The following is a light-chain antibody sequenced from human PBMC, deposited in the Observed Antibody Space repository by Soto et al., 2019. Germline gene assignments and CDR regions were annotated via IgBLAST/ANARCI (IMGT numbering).Light chain of an antibody. Sequence: EIVLTQSPGTLSMSPGERATLSCRASQSISSNYLAWYQQKPGQAPRLLIYGASSRATGIPDRFSGSGSGTDFTLTISRLEAEDFAVYYCQQYGSSPRFTFGPGTKVDIK. CDR3: QQYGSSPRFT. CDR1: QSISSNY. J-gene: IGKJ3*01. V-gene: IGKV3-20*01. CDR2: GAS.